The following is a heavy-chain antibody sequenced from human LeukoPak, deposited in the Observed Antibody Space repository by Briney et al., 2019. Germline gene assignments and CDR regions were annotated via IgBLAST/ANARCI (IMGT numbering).Heavy chain of an antibody. CDR3: ASWGAYYYDSSGWALDPFDI. D-gene: IGHD3-22*01. Sequence: SVKVSXKASGGTFSSYAISWVRQAPGQGLEWMGRIIPIFGTANYAQKFQGRVTITTDESTSTAYMELSSLRSEDTAVYYCASWGAYYYDSSGWALDPFDIWGQGTMVTVSS. CDR1: GGTFSSYA. CDR2: IIPIFGTA. J-gene: IGHJ3*02. V-gene: IGHV1-69*05.